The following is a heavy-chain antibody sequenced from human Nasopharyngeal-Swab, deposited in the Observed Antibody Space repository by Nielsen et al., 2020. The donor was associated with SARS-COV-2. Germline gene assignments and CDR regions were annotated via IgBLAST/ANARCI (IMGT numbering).Heavy chain of an antibody. Sequence: GESLQISCTGSGYSFTSYWIGWVRQMPGKGLEWMGIIYPGDSDTRYSPSFQGQVTISADKSISTAYLQWSSLKASDTAMYYCARQGAVAGYYYYYMDVWGKGTTVTVSS. CDR1: GYSFTSYW. J-gene: IGHJ6*03. V-gene: IGHV5-51*01. CDR2: IYPGDSDT. CDR3: ARQGAVAGYYYYYMDV. D-gene: IGHD6-19*01.